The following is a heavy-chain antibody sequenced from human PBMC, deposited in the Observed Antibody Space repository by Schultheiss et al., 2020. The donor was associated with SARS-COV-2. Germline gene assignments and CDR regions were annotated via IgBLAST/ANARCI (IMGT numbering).Heavy chain of an antibody. J-gene: IGHJ3*02. CDR3: AGPKDYYDSSGYYQDAFDI. CDR2: IIPIFGTA. Sequence: SVKVSCKASGGTFSSYAISWVRQAPGQGLEWMGGIIPIFGTANYAQKFQGRVTITADKSTSTAYMELSSLRSEDTAVYYCAGPKDYYDSSGYYQDAFDIWGQGTMVTVSS. CDR1: GGTFSSYA. V-gene: IGHV1-69*06. D-gene: IGHD3-22*01.